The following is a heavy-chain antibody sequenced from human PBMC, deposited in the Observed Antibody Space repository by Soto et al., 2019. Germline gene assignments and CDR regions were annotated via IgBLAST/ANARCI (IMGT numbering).Heavy chain of an antibody. CDR2: IYPGDSDA. CDR3: ARVSSSGQQSFSPHMDV. J-gene: IGHJ6*03. V-gene: IGHV5-51*01. D-gene: IGHD6-13*01. CDR1: GYSFTSYW. Sequence: PGESLKISCKGSGYSFTSYWIGWVRQMPGKGLEWMGIIYPGDSDARYSPSFQGQVTISADKSISTAYLQWSSLKASDTAMYYCARVSSSGQQSFSPHMDVWGKGTTVTVSS.